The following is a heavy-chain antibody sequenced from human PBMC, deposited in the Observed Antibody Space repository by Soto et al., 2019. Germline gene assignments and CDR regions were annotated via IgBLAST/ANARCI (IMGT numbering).Heavy chain of an antibody. Sequence: PSETLSLTCAVFGGSISSSSWWSWVRQPPGKGLEWIGEIYHSGNTNYNPSLKSRVTISVDKSKNQFSLRLTSVTAADTAVYYCARRGGHYDDYRLTYFDSWGQGALVTVSS. CDR3: ARRGGHYDDYRLTYFDS. CDR2: IYHSGNT. CDR1: GGSISSSSW. V-gene: IGHV4-4*02. D-gene: IGHD4-17*01. J-gene: IGHJ4*02.